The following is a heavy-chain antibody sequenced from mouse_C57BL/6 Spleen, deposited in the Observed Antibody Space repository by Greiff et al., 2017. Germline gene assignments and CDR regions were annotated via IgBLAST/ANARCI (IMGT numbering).Heavy chain of an antibody. V-gene: IGHV14-2*01. CDR1: GFNIKDYY. Sequence: DVQLQESGAELVKPGASVKLSCTASGFNIKDYYMHWVKQRTEQGLEWIGRIDPEDGETKYVPKFQGKATITADTSSNTAYLQLSSLTSEDTAVYYCARGGYSNSFAYWGQGTLVTVSA. D-gene: IGHD2-5*01. CDR2: IDPEDGET. J-gene: IGHJ3*01. CDR3: ARGGYSNSFAY.